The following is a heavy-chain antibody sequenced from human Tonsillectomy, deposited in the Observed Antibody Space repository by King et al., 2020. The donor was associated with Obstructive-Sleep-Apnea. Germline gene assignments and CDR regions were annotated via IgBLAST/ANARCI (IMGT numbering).Heavy chain of an antibody. CDR1: GFTFNDYT. Sequence: VQLVESGGGVVQPGRSLRLSCAASGFTFNDYTMHWVRQAPGKGLEWVAVISDDGRDKNYADSVEGRFSISRDKSRNTLHLQMHGLTVEDTAAYYCAGEGITLAGSVDHWGQGTLVTVSS. V-gene: IGHV3-30*03. J-gene: IGHJ4*02. CDR2: ISDDGRDK. CDR3: AGEGITLAGSVDH. D-gene: IGHD6-19*01.